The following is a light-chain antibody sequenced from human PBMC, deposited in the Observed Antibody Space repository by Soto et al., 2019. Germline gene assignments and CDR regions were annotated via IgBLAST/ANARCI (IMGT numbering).Light chain of an antibody. CDR2: GAS. CDR1: QTVSSN. CDR3: QQSNNWPYT. V-gene: IGKV3-15*01. J-gene: IGKJ2*01. Sequence: EIVMTQSPATLSVSPGERAALSYRASQTVSSNFAWYQQKPGQAPRLLICGASTRATGIPARFSGSGSGREFTLTISSLQSEDFAVYYCQQSNNWPYTFGQGTKLEIK.